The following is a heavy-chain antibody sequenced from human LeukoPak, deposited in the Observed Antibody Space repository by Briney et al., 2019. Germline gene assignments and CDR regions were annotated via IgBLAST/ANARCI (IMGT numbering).Heavy chain of an antibody. CDR2: ISYDGSNK. J-gene: IGHJ6*02. CDR1: GFTFSSYA. CDR3: ARYDARYGMDV. V-gene: IGHV3-30-3*01. Sequence: PGGSLRVSCAASGFTFSSYAMHWVRQAPGKGLEWVAVISYDGSNKYYADSVKGRFTISRDNSKNTLYLQMNSLRAEDTAVYYCARYDARYGMDVWGQGTTVTVSS. D-gene: IGHD1-1*01.